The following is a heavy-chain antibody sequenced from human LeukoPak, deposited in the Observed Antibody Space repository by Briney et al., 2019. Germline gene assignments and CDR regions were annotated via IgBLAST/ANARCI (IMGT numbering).Heavy chain of an antibody. V-gene: IGHV3-7*01. Sequence: TGGSLRLSCAASGFTFNDYWMSWGRQAPGKGLEWVADIKQDGNDQKYVDSVKGRFTISRDNTKNSLYLQMNSLRAEDTAVYYCARPALVGEIFEFWGQGTLVTVSS. CDR2: IKQDGNDQ. D-gene: IGHD1-26*01. CDR3: ARPALVGEIFEF. CDR1: GFTFNDYW. J-gene: IGHJ4*02.